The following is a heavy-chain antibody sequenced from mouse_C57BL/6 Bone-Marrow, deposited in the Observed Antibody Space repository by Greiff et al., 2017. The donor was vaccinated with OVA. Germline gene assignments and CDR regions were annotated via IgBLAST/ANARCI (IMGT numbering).Heavy chain of an antibody. V-gene: IGHV1-4*01. CDR3: ARLLLRYFDY. D-gene: IGHD1-1*01. CDR2: INPSSGYT. CDR1: GYTFTSYA. J-gene: IGHJ2*01. Sequence: VQLQQSGADLARPGASVKMSCTASGYTFTSYAMHWVKQRPGQGLEWIGFINPSSGYTKYNQKFKDKATLTADKSSSTAYMQLSSRTSEDSAVYYCARLLLRYFDYWGQGTTLTVSS.